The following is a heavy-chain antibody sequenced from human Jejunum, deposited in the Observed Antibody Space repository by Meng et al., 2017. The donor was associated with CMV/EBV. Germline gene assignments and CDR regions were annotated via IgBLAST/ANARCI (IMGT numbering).Heavy chain of an antibody. CDR3: ARHEVVGTAIFDY. Sequence: QVQRQESGPGLVKPSENLSLTCTVSGGSISNYYWSWIRQPAGKGLEYIGRIYSSGTTKYNPSLNSRVTMSVDTSKNQFSLKVRSVTAADTAVYLCARHEVVGTAIFDYWGQGTLVTVSS. J-gene: IGHJ4*02. V-gene: IGHV4-4*07. D-gene: IGHD6-19*01. CDR1: GGSISNYY. CDR2: IYSSGTT.